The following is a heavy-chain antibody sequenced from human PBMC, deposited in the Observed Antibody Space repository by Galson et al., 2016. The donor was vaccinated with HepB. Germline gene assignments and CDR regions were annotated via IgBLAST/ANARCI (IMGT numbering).Heavy chain of an antibody. V-gene: IGHV5-10-1*01. Sequence: QSGAEVKKPGESLRISCKGSEYSFTNYWISWVRQMPGKGLEWMGRIDPSDSYTHYSPSFQGHGTISVDKSINTAYLQWSSLKASDPAIYFCARHSPGNRAHWYFALWGRGTLLTVSS. CDR3: ARHSPGNRAHWYFAL. D-gene: IGHD2/OR15-2a*01. J-gene: IGHJ2*01. CDR2: IDPSDSYT. CDR1: EYSFTNYW.